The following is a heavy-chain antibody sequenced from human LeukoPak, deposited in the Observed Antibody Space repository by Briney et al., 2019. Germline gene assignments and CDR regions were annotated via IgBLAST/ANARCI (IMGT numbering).Heavy chain of an antibody. V-gene: IGHV5-10-1*01. CDR2: IDPSNSYT. CDR1: GYNFTNYW. CDR3: ARHADYHILTGFDY. D-gene: IGHD3-9*01. J-gene: IGHJ4*02. Sequence: GESLKISCKGSGYNFTNYWISWVRQMPEKGLEWMGRIDPSNSYTNYSPPFQGHVTISADRSISTAYLQWNSLKASDTAMYYCARHADYHILTGFDYWGQGTLVTVS.